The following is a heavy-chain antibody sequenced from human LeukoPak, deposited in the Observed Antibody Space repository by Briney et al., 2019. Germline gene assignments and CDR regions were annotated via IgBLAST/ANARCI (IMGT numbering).Heavy chain of an antibody. V-gene: IGHV1-2*02. CDR2: INPNSGGT. D-gene: IGHD1-1*01. Sequence: GASVKVSCKASGYTFTGYYMHWVRQAPGQGLEWMGWINPNSGGTNYAQKFQGRVTMTRDTSISTAYMELSRLRSDDTAVYYCARFQWNDLHYFDYWGQGTLVSVSS. J-gene: IGHJ4*02. CDR3: ARFQWNDLHYFDY. CDR1: GYTFTGYY.